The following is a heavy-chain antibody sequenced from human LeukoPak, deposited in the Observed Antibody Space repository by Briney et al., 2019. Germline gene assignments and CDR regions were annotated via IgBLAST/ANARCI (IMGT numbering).Heavy chain of an antibody. J-gene: IGHJ3*02. D-gene: IGHD3-22*01. CDR2: IIPIFGRA. CDR1: GGTFSSYA. V-gene: IGHV1-69*05. CDR3: ARGYDSSGYYNAFDI. Sequence: ASVKVSCKASGGTFSSYAISWVRQAPGQGLEWMGGIIPIFGRANYAKKFQGRVTITTDESTSTAYMELSRLRSEDTAVYYCARGYDSSGYYNAFDIWGQGTMVTVSS.